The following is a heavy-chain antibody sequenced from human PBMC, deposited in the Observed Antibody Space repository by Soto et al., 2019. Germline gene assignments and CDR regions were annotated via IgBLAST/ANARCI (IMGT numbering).Heavy chain of an antibody. CDR3: AREGNLGRWLQALDV. D-gene: IGHD5-12*01. J-gene: IGHJ4*02. V-gene: IGHV4-59*12. Sequence: PSDTLSLTCTVSGGSISSYYWSWIRQPPGKGLKWIGYIYYSGSTNYNPSLKSRVTISVDTSKNQFSLKLSSVTAADTAKYFCAREGNLGRWLQALDVWGQGSLVTVTS. CDR1: GGSISSYY. CDR2: IYYSGST.